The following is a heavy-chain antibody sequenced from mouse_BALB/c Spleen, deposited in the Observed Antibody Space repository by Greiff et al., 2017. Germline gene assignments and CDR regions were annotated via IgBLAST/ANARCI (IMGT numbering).Heavy chain of an antibody. CDR2: ISDGGSYT. D-gene: IGHD2-3*01. J-gene: IGHJ1*01. V-gene: IGHV5-4*02. CDR1: GFTFSDYY. Sequence: EVKVEESGGGLVKPGGSLKLSCAASGFTFSDYYMYWVRQTPEKRLEWVATISDGGSYTYYPDSVKGRFTISRDNAKNNLYLQMSSLKSEDTAMYYCARDHGGYTRYWYFDVWGAGTTVTVSS. CDR3: ARDHGGYTRYWYFDV.